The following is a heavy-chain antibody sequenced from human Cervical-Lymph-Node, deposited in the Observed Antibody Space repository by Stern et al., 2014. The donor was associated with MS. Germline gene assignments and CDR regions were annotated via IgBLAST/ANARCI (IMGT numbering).Heavy chain of an antibody. Sequence: EVQLVESGGGLVQPGGSLRLSCASSGFTFSNYWMSWVRQAPGKGLEWVANMNQDGNEKQYVDSVKGRFTISRDNAQNSLHLQLDSLRAEDTAVYYCARDSADCSSCAFDVWGQGTMVTVSS. V-gene: IGHV3-7*01. D-gene: IGHD2-21*02. CDR2: MNQDGNEK. CDR3: ARDSADCSSCAFDV. J-gene: IGHJ3*01. CDR1: GFTFSNYW.